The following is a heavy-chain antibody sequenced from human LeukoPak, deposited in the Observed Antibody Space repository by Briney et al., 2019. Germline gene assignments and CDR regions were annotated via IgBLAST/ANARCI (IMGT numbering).Heavy chain of an antibody. CDR2: ISSSGRTT. CDR1: GFTFKNTA. J-gene: IGHJ4*02. CDR3: SKPPENVVGTSPFYLDS. V-gene: IGHV3-23*01. D-gene: IGHD1-26*01. Sequence: GGSLRLSCAASGFTFKNTAMNWVRQAPGKGPEWVAVISSSGRTTDYADSSKGRFTISRDNSNNTLFLQMIRFRAQDPAAYYFSKPPENVVGTSPFYLDSLGQGTLVAVSS.